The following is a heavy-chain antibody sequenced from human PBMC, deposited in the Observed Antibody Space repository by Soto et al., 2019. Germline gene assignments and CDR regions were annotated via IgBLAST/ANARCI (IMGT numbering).Heavy chain of an antibody. V-gene: IGHV1-46*01. Sequence: QVQLVQSGAEVKKPGASVKVSCKASGYTFTNYYMHWVRQAPGQGLEWMGVINPSGGSTTYAQKFQGRVTMTRDTSTSTVYMELSSLRSEDTTVYYCAREGSNYYCMDVWGQGTTVTFCS. J-gene: IGHJ6*02. CDR3: AREGSNYYCMDV. CDR2: INPSGGST. CDR1: GYTFTNYY.